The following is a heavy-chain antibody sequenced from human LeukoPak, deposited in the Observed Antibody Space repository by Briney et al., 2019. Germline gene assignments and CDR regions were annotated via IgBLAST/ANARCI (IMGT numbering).Heavy chain of an antibody. CDR3: ARDLAAAGTIDP. V-gene: IGHV4-34*01. J-gene: IGHJ5*02. D-gene: IGHD6-13*01. CDR2: INHSGST. Sequence: SETLSLTCAVYGRPFSGYYWSWIRQPPGKGLEWIGEINHSGSTNYNPSLKSRATISEDTSKNQFSLKLSSVTAADTAVYYCARDLAAAGTIDPWGQGTLVTVSS. CDR1: GRPFSGYY.